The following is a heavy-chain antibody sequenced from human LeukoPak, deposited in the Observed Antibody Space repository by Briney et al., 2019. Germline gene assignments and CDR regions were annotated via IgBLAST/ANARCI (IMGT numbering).Heavy chain of an antibody. J-gene: IGHJ4*02. Sequence: ASVKVSCKASGGTFSSYAISWVRQAPGQGLEWMGRIIPILGIANYAQKFQGRVTITADKSTSTAYMELSSLRSEDTAVYYCARDAPPYYDSSGYYAGGYSYFDYWGQGTLVTVSS. V-gene: IGHV1-69*04. CDR3: ARDAPPYYDSSGYYAGGYSYFDY. D-gene: IGHD3-22*01. CDR1: GGTFSSYA. CDR2: IIPILGIA.